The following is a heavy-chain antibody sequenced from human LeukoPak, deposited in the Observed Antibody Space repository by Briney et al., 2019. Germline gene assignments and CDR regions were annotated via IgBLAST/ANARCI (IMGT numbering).Heavy chain of an antibody. Sequence: SETLSLTCTVSGGSISSYYWSWIRQPPGKGLEWIGYIYYSGSTNYNPSLKSRVTISVDTSKNQFSLKLSSVTAADTAVYYCASFLPIAAAGTGWFDPWGQGTLVTVSS. CDR3: ASFLPIAAAGTGWFDP. V-gene: IGHV4-59*01. D-gene: IGHD6-13*01. J-gene: IGHJ5*02. CDR2: IYYSGST. CDR1: GGSISSYY.